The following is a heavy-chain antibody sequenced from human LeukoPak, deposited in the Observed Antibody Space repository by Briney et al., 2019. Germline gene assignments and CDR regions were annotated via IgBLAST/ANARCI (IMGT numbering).Heavy chain of an antibody. J-gene: IGHJ4*02. Sequence: GGSLRLSCAASGFTFSSYNMNWVRQAPGKGLEWVSFISSSSDYIYYADSLKGRFTISRDNAKNSVYLQMNSLRDDDTAVYYCASGGTYVLDYWGQGTLVTVSA. CDR3: ASGGTYVLDY. V-gene: IGHV3-21*01. CDR2: ISSSSDYI. CDR1: GFTFSSYN. D-gene: IGHD3-16*01.